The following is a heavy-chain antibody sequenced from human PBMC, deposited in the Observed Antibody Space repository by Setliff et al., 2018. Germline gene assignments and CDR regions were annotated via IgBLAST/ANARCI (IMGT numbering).Heavy chain of an antibody. CDR3: ARTDYSDGRYSMDV. J-gene: IGHJ6*03. CDR2: IHHSGKA. CDR1: GFSISSGYY. V-gene: IGHV4-38-2*01. D-gene: IGHD6-19*01. Sequence: SETLSLTCAVSGFSISSGYYWGWIRQPPGKGLEWIVNIHHSGKAYYNPSLKSRVTMSVDKSKNQFSLKLSSVTAADTAVYYCARTDYSDGRYSMDVWGKGTTVTVSS.